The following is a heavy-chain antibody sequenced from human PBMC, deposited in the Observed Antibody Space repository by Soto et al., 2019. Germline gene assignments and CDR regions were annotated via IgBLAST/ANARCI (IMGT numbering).Heavy chain of an antibody. CDR2: IYYSGST. D-gene: IGHD5-18*01. Sequence: SDALSLTWTLSGGSISRYYRSLIRQPPGKGLEWIGYIYYSGSTNYNPSLKSRVTISVDTSKDKFSLKLSSVTAADTAVYYCARVGGYSYGLVGYWGDRTLVTIS. V-gene: IGHV4-59*07. CDR1: GGSISRYY. CDR3: ARVGGYSYGLVGY. J-gene: IGHJ4*01.